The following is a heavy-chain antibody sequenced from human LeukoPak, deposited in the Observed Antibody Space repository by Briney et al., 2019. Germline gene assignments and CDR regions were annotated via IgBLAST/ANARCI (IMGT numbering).Heavy chain of an antibody. Sequence: ASVKVSCKTSGYTFTNFDINWVRQASGHGLERMGCMNPNSGNTGYAQKFQGRVTITRNTSISTAYMELSSLRSEDTAVYYCARAPSWNYNRYYYYYVDVWGRGTTVTVSS. J-gene: IGHJ6*03. V-gene: IGHV1-8*03. D-gene: IGHD1-7*01. CDR1: GYTFTNFD. CDR2: MNPNSGNT. CDR3: ARAPSWNYNRYYYYYVDV.